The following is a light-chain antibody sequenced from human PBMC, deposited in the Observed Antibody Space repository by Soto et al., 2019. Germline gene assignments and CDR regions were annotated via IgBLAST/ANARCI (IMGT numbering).Light chain of an antibody. CDR3: QKFNKWPWT. J-gene: IGKJ1*01. V-gene: IGKV3-15*01. CDR2: DAS. Sequence: EIVMTQSPVTLSVSPGERATLSCRASQSVGSNLAWYQQKPGQPPRLLIYDASTRETSVPPRFSGSGSGTEFTLTISNLQSEDFAIYFCQKFNKWPWTFGQGTKVESK. CDR1: QSVGSN.